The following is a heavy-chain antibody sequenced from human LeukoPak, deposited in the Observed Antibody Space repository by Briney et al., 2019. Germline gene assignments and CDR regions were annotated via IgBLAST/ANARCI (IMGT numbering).Heavy chain of an antibody. Sequence: GGSLRLSCAASGFTFSSYSMTWVRQAPGKGLEWVSSFTSSSRSIYYADSVKGRFTISRDNAKKSLYLQMNSLRAEDTAIYYCAILTGIAAAAWGQGTLVTVSS. CDR1: GFTFSSYS. CDR3: AILTGIAAAA. V-gene: IGHV3-21*01. CDR2: FTSSSRSI. J-gene: IGHJ5*02. D-gene: IGHD6-13*01.